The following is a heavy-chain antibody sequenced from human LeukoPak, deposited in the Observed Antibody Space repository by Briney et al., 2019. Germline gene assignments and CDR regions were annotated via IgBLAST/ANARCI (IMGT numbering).Heavy chain of an antibody. D-gene: IGHD6-19*01. J-gene: IGHJ3*02. CDR3: AKDYRNRYSSGWYVDAFDI. V-gene: IGHV3-48*01. CDR2: TSSDSTTI. CDR1: GFTFSTYG. Sequence: PGGSLRLSCATSGFTFSTYGMNWVRQGSGKGLEWVSYTSSDSTTIYYADSVKGRFTISRDNAKNSLYLQMSSLRAEDTAVYYCAKDYRNRYSSGWYVDAFDIWGQGTMVTVSS.